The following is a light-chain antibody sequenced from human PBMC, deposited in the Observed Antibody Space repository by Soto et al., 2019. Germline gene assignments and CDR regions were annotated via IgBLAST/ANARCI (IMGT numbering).Light chain of an antibody. CDR3: GSWDSSLSADV. CDR2: DDD. CDR1: SSNFGAGYD. V-gene: IGLV1-51*01. J-gene: IGLJ1*01. Sequence: QRVLTQPPSGSRAPGQRVTISCTGSSSNFGAGYDVSWYQQLPGTAPKLLIHDDDKRPSGIPDRFSGSKSGTSATLGITGFQTGDEADYYCGSWDSSLSADVFGTGARVTVL.